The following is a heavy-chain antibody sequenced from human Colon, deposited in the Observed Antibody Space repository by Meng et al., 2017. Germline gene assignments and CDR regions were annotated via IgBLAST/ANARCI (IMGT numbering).Heavy chain of an antibody. Sequence: QITLKVAGPTPAKPTQTLTLTCTLSWCSLSTYGVGVGWIRQPPGKALEWLALIYLDDAKRYSPSLKSRLTITKDTSKNQVVLTMTNMDPVYTATYYCAHFLAPVGYFDYWGQGALVTVSS. J-gene: IGHJ4*02. D-gene: IGHD1-14*01. V-gene: IGHV2-5*02. CDR1: WCSLSTYGVG. CDR2: IYLDDAK. CDR3: AHFLAPVGYFDY.